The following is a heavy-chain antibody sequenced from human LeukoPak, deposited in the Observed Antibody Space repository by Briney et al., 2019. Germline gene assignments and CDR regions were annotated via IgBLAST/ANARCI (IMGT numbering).Heavy chain of an antibody. CDR2: ISGSGDNT. V-gene: IGHV3-23*01. CDR3: AKMKGHRLLKYYMEV. Sequence: QSGGSLRLSCAASGFTFSGFDMSWVRRTPGKGLEWVSGISGSGDNTLYADSVKGRFTISRDNSKNTLYLEMNSLRAEDTAIYYCAKMKGHRLLKYYMEVCGQGTTVTVSS. J-gene: IGHJ6*01. CDR1: GFTFSGFD. D-gene: IGHD6-25*01.